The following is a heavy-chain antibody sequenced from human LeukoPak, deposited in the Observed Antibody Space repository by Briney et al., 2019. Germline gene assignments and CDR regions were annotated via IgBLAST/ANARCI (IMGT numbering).Heavy chain of an antibody. CDR3: ARGSYYDY. CDR2: ISTYNGDT. Sequence: GASVKVSCKASGYTFTSHFMHWVRQAPGQGLEWMGWISTYNGDTNFAQKFQGRVTMTTDTSTNTAYMELRSLTSDDTAVYYCARGSYYDYWGQGTLVTVSS. D-gene: IGHD1-26*01. CDR1: GYTFTSHF. J-gene: IGHJ4*02. V-gene: IGHV1-18*04.